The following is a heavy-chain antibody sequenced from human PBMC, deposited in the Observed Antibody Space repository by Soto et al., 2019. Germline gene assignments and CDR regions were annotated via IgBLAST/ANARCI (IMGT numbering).Heavy chain of an antibody. D-gene: IGHD2-2*01. J-gene: IGHJ6*02. CDR3: ARSQGSSTSLEIYYYYYYGMDV. CDR2: IIPIPGTA. CDR1: GGTVGSYA. Sequence: QVQLVQCGAEVKKPGSSVKVSCKASGGTVGSYAISWVRQAPGQGLEWMGGIIPIPGTANYAQKFQGRVTIAADESTSTAYMELSSLRSEDTTVYYCARSQGSSTSLEIYYYYYYGMDVWGQGTTVTVSS. V-gene: IGHV1-69*01.